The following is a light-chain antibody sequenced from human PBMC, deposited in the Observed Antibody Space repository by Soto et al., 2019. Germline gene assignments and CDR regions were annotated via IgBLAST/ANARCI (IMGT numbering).Light chain of an antibody. CDR2: KAT. J-gene: IGKJ1*01. CDR1: RSDSTW. V-gene: IGKV1-5*03. CDR3: QQYDM. Sequence: DMQITQFPSTVSASVGDTVTITCRASRSDSTWLAWYQQIPGGAAKLLIYKATILESGVPSRFSGSESGTEFTLTITSLQPEDFATHYCQQYDMFGPGTKVDIK.